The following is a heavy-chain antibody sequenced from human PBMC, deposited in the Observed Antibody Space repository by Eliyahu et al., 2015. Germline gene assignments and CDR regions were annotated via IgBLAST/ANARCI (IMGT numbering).Heavy chain of an antibody. CDR2: ISGSGGST. J-gene: IGHJ4*02. V-gene: IGHV3-23*01. Sequence: EVHLLESGGGLVQPGGSLRLSCAASGFIFSNYAMSWVRQAPGKGLEWVSAISGSGGSTYYADSVKGRFTISRDNSKNTLYLQMHSLGAEDTAVYYCAKILTYTNGWLREGNGYWGQGTLVTVSS. CDR3: AKILTYTNGWLREGNGY. D-gene: IGHD6-19*01. CDR1: GFIFSNYA.